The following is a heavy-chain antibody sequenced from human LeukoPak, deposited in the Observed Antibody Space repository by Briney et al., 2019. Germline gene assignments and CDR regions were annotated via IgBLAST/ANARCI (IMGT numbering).Heavy chain of an antibody. CDR2: IYYSGST. CDR1: GGSISSGDYY. CDR3: ARLIAADNYFDY. Sequence: SETLSLTCTVSGGSISSGDYYWSWIRQPPGKGLEWIGYIYYSGSTYYNPSLKSRVTISVDTSKNQFSLKLSSVTAADTVVYYCARLIAADNYFDYWGQGTLVTVSS. J-gene: IGHJ4*02. V-gene: IGHV4-30-4*01. D-gene: IGHD6-13*01.